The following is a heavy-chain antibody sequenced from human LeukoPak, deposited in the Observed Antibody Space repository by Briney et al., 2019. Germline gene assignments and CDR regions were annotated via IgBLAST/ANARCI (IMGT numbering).Heavy chain of an antibody. D-gene: IGHD3-10*01. CDR3: TFLVREPQH. J-gene: IGHJ1*01. V-gene: IGHV3-7*01. Sequence: GGSLRLSCAVSGFAFSQYYMGWVRQAPGKGLESVAIIASDGSYTAYVGSVKGRFTISRDNAKNSLYLQMSSLTAEDTAIYFCTFLVREPQHWGRGTLVTVSS. CDR1: GFAFSQYY. CDR2: IASDGSYT.